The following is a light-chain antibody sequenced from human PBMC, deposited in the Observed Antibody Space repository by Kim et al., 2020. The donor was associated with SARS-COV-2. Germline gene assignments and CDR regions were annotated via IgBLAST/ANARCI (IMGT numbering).Light chain of an antibody. Sequence: GQRVTSSCSGSSSNIESNYVYGYLQVPGTAPKVLIYRSNQRPSGVPDRFSGSKSGTSASLAISGLRSEDEADYYCAAWDDSLSGRVFGGGTKLTVL. CDR3: AAWDDSLSGRV. J-gene: IGLJ3*02. CDR1: SSNIESNY. V-gene: IGLV1-47*01. CDR2: RSN.